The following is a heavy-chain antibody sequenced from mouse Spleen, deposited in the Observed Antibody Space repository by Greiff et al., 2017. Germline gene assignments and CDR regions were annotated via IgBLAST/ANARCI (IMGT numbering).Heavy chain of an antibody. CDR3: ARKFITTANWFAY. Sequence: VKLMESGAELVKPGASVKLSCKASGYTFTSYWMQWVKQRPGQGLEWIGEIDPSDSYTNYNQKFKGKATLTVDTSSSTAYMQLSSLTSEDSAVYYCARKFITTANWFAYWGQGTLVTVSA. CDR1: GYTFTSYW. D-gene: IGHD1-2*01. CDR2: IDPSDSYT. V-gene: IGHV1-50*01. J-gene: IGHJ3*01.